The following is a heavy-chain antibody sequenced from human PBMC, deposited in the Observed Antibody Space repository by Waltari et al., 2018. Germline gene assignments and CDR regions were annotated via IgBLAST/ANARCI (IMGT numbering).Heavy chain of an antibody. CDR2: IRYDGSNK. CDR3: ANFYDSSTYYFDY. Sequence: QVQLVESGGGVVQPGGSLRLSCAASGFTFSSYGMHWVRQAPGKGLDWVAFIRYDGSNKYYADSVKGRFTISRDNSKNTLYLQMNSLRAEDTAVYYCANFYDSSTYYFDYWGQGTLVTVSS. CDR1: GFTFSSYG. D-gene: IGHD3-22*01. V-gene: IGHV3-30*02. J-gene: IGHJ4*02.